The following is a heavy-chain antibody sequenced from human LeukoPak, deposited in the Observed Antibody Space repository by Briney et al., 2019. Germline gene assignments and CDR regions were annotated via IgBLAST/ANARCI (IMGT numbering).Heavy chain of an antibody. CDR3: ARHVRGIAVAGTYFDY. CDR1: GGSISSSSYY. D-gene: IGHD6-19*01. CDR2: IYYSGST. Sequence: KPSETLSPTCTVSGGSISSSSYYWGWIRQPPGKGLEWIGSIYYSGSTYYNPSLKSRVTISVDTSKNQFSLKLSSVTAADTAVYYCARHVRGIAVAGTYFDYWGQGTLVTVSS. V-gene: IGHV4-39*01. J-gene: IGHJ4*02.